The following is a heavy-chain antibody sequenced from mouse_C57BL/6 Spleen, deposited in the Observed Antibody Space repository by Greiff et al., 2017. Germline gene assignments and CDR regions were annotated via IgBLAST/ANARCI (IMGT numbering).Heavy chain of an antibody. Sequence: EVKLMESGGDLVKPGGSLKLSCAASGFTFSSYGMSWVRQTPDTRLEWVATISSGGSYTYYPDSVKGRFTISRDNAKNTLYLQMSSLKSEDTSMYYCARQGVDYWGQSTTLTVS. V-gene: IGHV5-6*01. CDR1: GFTFSSYG. CDR2: ISSGGSYT. J-gene: IGHJ2*01. CDR3: ARQGVDY.